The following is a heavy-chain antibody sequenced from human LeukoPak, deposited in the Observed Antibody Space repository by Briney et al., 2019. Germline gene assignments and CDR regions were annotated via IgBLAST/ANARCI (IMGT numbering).Heavy chain of an antibody. D-gene: IGHD3-22*01. CDR2: MYYSGST. CDR3: ARPYYYDSRIDP. Sequence: SETLSLTCTDPGGSISSGDYYWSWIRQPPGKGLEWIAYMYYSGSTYYNPSLKSRVTMSADTSKNQLSLKLSSVTAADTAVYYCARPYYYDSRIDPWGQGILVTVSS. J-gene: IGHJ5*02. CDR1: GGSISSGDYY. V-gene: IGHV4-30-4*01.